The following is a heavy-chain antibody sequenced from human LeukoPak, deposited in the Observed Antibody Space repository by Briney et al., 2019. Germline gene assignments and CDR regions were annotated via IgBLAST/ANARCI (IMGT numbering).Heavy chain of an antibody. CDR2: ISSSRSYI. CDR1: GFTFSSYS. J-gene: IGHJ3*02. Sequence: GGSLRLSGAASGFTFSSYSMNWVRQAPGKGLEWVSSISSSRSYIYYADSVKGRFTISRDNAKNSLYLQMNSLRAEDTAVYYCARMGGIVGATSAPDAFDIWGQGTMVTVSS. D-gene: IGHD1-26*01. CDR3: ARMGGIVGATSAPDAFDI. V-gene: IGHV3-21*01.